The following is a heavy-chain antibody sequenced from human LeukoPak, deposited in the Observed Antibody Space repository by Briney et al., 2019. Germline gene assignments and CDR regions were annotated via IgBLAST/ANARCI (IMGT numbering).Heavy chain of an antibody. V-gene: IGHV4-59*01. CDR1: GGSLHRSF. J-gene: IGHJ4*02. CDR2: IYSSGTT. D-gene: IGHD3/OR15-3a*01. CDR3: GRRPAVDGPIDN. Sequence: SETLSLTCAVSGGSLHRSFWTWVRQPPGKGLEWIGRIYSSGTTDYSPSLKSRLTISIDTSKNQFSLRLASVTAADTAVYCGRRPAVDGPIDNWGQGILVAVSS.